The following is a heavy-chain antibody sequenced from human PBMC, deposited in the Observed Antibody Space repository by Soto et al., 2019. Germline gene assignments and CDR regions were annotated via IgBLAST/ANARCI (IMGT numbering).Heavy chain of an antibody. V-gene: IGHV4-34*01. J-gene: IGHJ5*02. Sequence: SETLSLTCAVYGGSVNGYYWNWIRQPPGKGLEWIGEINHTGGSHYNPSLKSRGTMSVDTSKNQFSLRLSSVTAADTAIYYCATRITVFALLIPPFDPWGQGTQVTVSS. D-gene: IGHD3-3*01. CDR1: GGSVNGYY. CDR2: INHTGGS. CDR3: ATRITVFALLIPPFDP.